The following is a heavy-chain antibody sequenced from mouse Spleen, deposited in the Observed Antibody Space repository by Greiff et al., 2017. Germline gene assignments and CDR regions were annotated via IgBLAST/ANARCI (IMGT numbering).Heavy chain of an antibody. D-gene: IGHD1-1*01. V-gene: IGHV14-4*01. CDR2: IDPENGDT. Sequence: EVQLQQSGAELVRPGASVKLSCTASGFNIKDDYMHWVKQRPEQGLEWIGWIDPENGDTEYASKFQGKATITADTSSNTAYLQLSSLTSEDTAVYYCTTGFYYPLPYWGQGTLVTVSA. CDR1: GFNIKDDY. J-gene: IGHJ3*01. CDR3: TTGFYYPLPY.